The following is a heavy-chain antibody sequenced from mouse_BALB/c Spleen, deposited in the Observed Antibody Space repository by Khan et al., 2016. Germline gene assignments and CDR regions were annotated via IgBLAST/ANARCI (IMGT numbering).Heavy chain of an antibody. CDR2: ISYSGST. CDR3: ATGFAY. V-gene: IGHV3-2*02. CDR1: DYSITSDYA. Sequence: EVQLQESGPGLVKPSQSLSLTCTVTDYSITSDYAWNWIRQFPGNKLEWMGYISYSGSTSYNPSLKSRISITRDTSKNQFFLQLNSVTTEDTATYYCATGFAYWGQGTLVTVSA. J-gene: IGHJ3*01.